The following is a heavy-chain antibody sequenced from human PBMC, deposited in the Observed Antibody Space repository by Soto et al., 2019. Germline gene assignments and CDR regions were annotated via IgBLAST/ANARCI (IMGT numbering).Heavy chain of an antibody. D-gene: IGHD6-13*01. V-gene: IGHV3-30*18. CDR1: GFTFSSYG. CDR3: AKISSSRHGISDY. Sequence: QVQLVESGGGVVQPGRSLRLSCAASGFTFSSYGMHWVRQAPGKGLEWVAVISYDGSNKYYADSVKGRFTISRDNSKHTLYLQMNRLRAEDTAVYYCAKISSSRHGISDYWGQGTLVTVSS. J-gene: IGHJ4*02. CDR2: ISYDGSNK.